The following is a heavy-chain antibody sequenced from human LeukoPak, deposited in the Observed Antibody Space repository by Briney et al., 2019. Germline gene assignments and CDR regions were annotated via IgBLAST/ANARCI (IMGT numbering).Heavy chain of an antibody. D-gene: IGHD2-15*01. CDR1: GYTFTSYG. J-gene: IGHJ6*02. CDR3: ARIRLDDCSGGSCYLDYYYYGMDV. V-gene: IGHV1-18*01. CDR2: ISAYNGNT. Sequence: ASVKVSCKASGYTFTSYGISWVRQAPGQGLEWMGWISAYNGNTNYAQKLQGRVTMTTDTSTSTAYMELRSLRSDDTAVYYCARIRLDDCSGGSCYLDYYYYGMDVWGQGTTVNVSS.